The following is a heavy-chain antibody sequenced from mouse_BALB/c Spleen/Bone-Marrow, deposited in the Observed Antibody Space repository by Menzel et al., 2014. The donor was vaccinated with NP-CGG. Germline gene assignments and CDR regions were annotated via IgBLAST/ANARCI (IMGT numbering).Heavy chain of an antibody. D-gene: IGHD4-1*01. Sequence: QVQLKQSGPELVKPGASVKMSCKASGYTFTSYYIHWVKQRPGQGLEWIGWIYPGDGSTKYNEKFKGKTTPTADKSSSTAYMLLSSLTSEDSAIYFCARKENWAYAMDYWGQGTSVTVSS. J-gene: IGHJ4*01. V-gene: IGHV1S56*01. CDR2: IYPGDGST. CDR3: ARKENWAYAMDY. CDR1: GYTFTSYY.